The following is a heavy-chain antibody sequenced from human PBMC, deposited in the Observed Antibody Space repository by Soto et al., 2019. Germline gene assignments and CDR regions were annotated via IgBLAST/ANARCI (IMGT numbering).Heavy chain of an antibody. D-gene: IGHD3-22*01. V-gene: IGHV1-2*02. CDR1: LYTFTVYY. CDR3: ARGSSDSSGYIDDFDI. J-gene: IGHJ3*02. CDR2: INPNSGGT. Sequence: ASVXVSFKSSLYTFTVYYMHVFRQAPGQGLDCMGWINPNSGGTNYAQKFQGRVTMTRDTSISTAYMELSRLRSDDTAVYYCARGSSDSSGYIDDFDIWGQGTMVTV.